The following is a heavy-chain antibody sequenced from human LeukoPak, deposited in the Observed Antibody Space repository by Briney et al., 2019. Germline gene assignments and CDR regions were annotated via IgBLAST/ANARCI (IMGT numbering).Heavy chain of an antibody. Sequence: GGSLRLSCAASGFTFSSYSTNWVRQAPGKGLEWVSSISSSSSYIYYADSVKGRFTISRDNAKNSLYLQMNSLRAEDTAVYYCAAGSGSYRDWFDPWGQGTLVTVSS. D-gene: IGHD3-10*01. CDR2: ISSSSSYI. V-gene: IGHV3-21*01. CDR3: AAGSGSYRDWFDP. CDR1: GFTFSSYS. J-gene: IGHJ5*02.